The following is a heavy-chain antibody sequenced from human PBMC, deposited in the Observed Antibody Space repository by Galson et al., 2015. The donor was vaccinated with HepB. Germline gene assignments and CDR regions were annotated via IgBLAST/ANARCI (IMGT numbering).Heavy chain of an antibody. Sequence: ETLSLTCAVYGGSFSGYYWSWIRQPPGKGLEWIGEINHSGSTNYNPSLKSRVTISVDTSKNQFSLKLSSVTAADTAVYYCARERVSSSWSYYFDYWGQGTLVTVSS. CDR3: ARERVSSSWSYYFDY. CDR2: INHSGST. V-gene: IGHV4-34*01. D-gene: IGHD6-13*01. CDR1: GGSFSGYY. J-gene: IGHJ4*02.